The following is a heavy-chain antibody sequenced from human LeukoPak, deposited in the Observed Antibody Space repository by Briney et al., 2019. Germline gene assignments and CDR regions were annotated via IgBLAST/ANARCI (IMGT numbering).Heavy chain of an antibody. CDR3: ARGYSSSWLGYFDY. CDR1: GFTFGDYA. CDR2: VSSDGSIK. V-gene: IGHV3-30*04. Sequence: GGSLRLSCTASGFTFGDYAMSWVRQAPGKGLEWVAVVSSDGSIKYNADSVKGRFTIFRDTSKNTVYLQMNSLGAEDTAFYYCARGYSSSWLGYFDYWGQGTLVTVSS. J-gene: IGHJ4*02. D-gene: IGHD6-13*01.